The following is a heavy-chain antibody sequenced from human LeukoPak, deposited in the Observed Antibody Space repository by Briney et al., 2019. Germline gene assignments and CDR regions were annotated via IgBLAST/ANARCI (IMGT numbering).Heavy chain of an antibody. CDR2: IKQGGREE. CDR3: ARDNGGWFDS. Sequence: GGSLRLSCVASELIFSDYWMSWVRQAPGKGLEWVANIKQGGREEKYVGSVKGRFAISRDDAKSTLYLQMDNLSGDDTAVYYCARDNGGWFDSWGRGTLVTVSS. D-gene: IGHD3-10*01. CDR1: ELIFSDYW. J-gene: IGHJ5*01. V-gene: IGHV3-7*03.